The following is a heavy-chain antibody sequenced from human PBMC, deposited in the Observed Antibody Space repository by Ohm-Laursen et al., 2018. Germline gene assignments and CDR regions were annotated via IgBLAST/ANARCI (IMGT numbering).Heavy chain of an antibody. D-gene: IGHD3-10*01. CDR2: MNPNSGNT. V-gene: IGHV1-8*01. J-gene: IGHJ4*02. CDR3: ARGLLLSTMVRGAPAGY. CDR1: GYTFTSYD. Sequence: GASVKVSCKASGYTFTSYDINWVRQATGQGLEWMGWMNPNSGNTGYAQKFQGRVTMTRNTSISTAYMELSSLRSEDTAVYYCARGLLLSTMVRGAPAGYWGQGTLVTVSS.